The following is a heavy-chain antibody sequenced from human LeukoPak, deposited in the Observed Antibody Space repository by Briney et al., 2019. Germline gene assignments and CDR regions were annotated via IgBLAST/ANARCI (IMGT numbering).Heavy chain of an antibody. D-gene: IGHD2/OR15-2a*01. J-gene: IGHJ4*02. V-gene: IGHV3-43*02. CDR3: AKGNNSLSFNFDY. CDR1: GFHFHDFS. Sequence: GSLRLSCAAFGFHFHDFSMHWVRQVPGKGLEWVSLVSGDGDTTHYADSVKGRFTISRDNNKNSLFLHMNSLRVEDTAFYYCAKGNNSLSFNFDYWGQGALVTVSS. CDR2: VSGDGDTT.